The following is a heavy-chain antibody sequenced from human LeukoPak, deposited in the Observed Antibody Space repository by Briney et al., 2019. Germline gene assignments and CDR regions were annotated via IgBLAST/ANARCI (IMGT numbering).Heavy chain of an antibody. CDR1: GGSISSGDYY. CDR3: ARVNYYDSSGYYYYFDY. V-gene: IGHV4-30-4*01. CDR2: IYYSGST. D-gene: IGHD3-22*01. J-gene: IGHJ4*02. Sequence: SQTLSLTCTVSGGSISSGDYYWSWIRQPPGKGLEWIGYIYYSGSTYYNPSLKSRVTISVDTSKNQFSLKLSSVTAADTAVYYCARVNYYDSSGYYYYFDYWAREPWSPSPQ.